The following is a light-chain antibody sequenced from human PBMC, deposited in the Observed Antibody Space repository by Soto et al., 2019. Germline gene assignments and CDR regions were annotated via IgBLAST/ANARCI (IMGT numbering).Light chain of an antibody. V-gene: IGKV3-20*01. J-gene: IGKJ2*01. Sequence: EIVLTQSPGTLSLSPGERATLSCRASQSVSSSYLAWYQQKPGQAPRPLIYGASSRATGIPDRFSGSVSGTDFTLTISRLEPEDFAVYYCQQYGSSPYTFGQGTKLEIQ. CDR1: QSVSSSY. CDR3: QQYGSSPYT. CDR2: GAS.